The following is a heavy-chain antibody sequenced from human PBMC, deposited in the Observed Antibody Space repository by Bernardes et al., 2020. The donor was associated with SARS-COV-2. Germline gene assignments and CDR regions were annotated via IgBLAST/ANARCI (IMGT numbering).Heavy chain of an antibody. J-gene: IGHJ4*02. CDR1: GISFSNYW. CDR2: MSGDGSGT. D-gene: IGHD3-22*01. Sequence: GGSLRLSCAASGISFSNYWMHWVRQAPGKGLVWVARMSGDGSGTTYADSVKGRFTISRDNARNTLFLQMNSLRPEDTGVYYCTREGDSSGYYFSSGHWGQGTVVTVSS. CDR3: TREGDSSGYYFSSGH. V-gene: IGHV3-74*01.